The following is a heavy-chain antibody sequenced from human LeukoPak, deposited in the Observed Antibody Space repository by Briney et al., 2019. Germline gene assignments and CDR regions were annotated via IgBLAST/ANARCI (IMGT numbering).Heavy chain of an antibody. CDR3: ARERVGYDTSGRGPRFDY. Sequence: SETLSLTCTVSGGYISNYYWSWIRQPAGKGLEWIGRIYSSSGSTNYNLSLTSRITISVDMSKNQFSLKLSSVTAADTAVYYCARERVGYDTSGRGPRFDYWGQGTLVTVSS. J-gene: IGHJ4*02. CDR2: IYSSSGST. D-gene: IGHD3-22*01. V-gene: IGHV4-4*07. CDR1: GGYISNYY.